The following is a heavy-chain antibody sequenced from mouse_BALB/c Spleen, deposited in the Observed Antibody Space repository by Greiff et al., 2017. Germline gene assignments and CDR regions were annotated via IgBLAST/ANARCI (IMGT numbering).Heavy chain of an antibody. D-gene: IGHD2-10*01. V-gene: IGHV1-63*02. CDR2: IYPGGGYT. Sequence: VQLQQSGAGLVRPGTSVKISCKASGYTFTNYWLGWVKQRPGHGLEWIGDIYPGGGYTNYNEKFKGKATLTADTSSSTAYMQLSSLTSEDSAVYFCARAYYGKFFDYWGQGTTLTVSS. CDR1: GYTFTNYW. CDR3: ARAYYGKFFDY. J-gene: IGHJ2*01.